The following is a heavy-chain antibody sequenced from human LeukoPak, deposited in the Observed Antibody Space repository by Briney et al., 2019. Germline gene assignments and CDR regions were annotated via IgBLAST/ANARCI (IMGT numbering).Heavy chain of an antibody. Sequence: SETLSLTCTVSGGSISSSSYYWGWIRQPPGKGLEWIGSIYYSGSTYYNPSLKSRVTISVDTSKNQFSLKLSSVTAADTAVYYCARQEVWRFGEFGFDHWGQGTLVTVSS. V-gene: IGHV4-39*01. CDR1: GGSISSSSYY. D-gene: IGHD3-10*01. J-gene: IGHJ4*02. CDR3: ARQEVWRFGEFGFDH. CDR2: IYYSGST.